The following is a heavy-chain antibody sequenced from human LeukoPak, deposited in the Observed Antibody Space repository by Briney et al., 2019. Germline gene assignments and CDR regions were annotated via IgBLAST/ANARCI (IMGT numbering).Heavy chain of an antibody. D-gene: IGHD6-19*01. J-gene: IGHJ4*02. CDR2: ISDNSGNT. CDR1: GFTFSNYG. CDR3: SNGRTSSGTLQHDY. V-gene: IGHV3-23*01. Sequence: GGSLRLSCAASGFTFSNYGMSWVRQAPGQGLEWVSAISDNSGNTYYADSVKGRFTISRDNSENTLYLQMNSLRAEDTALYYCSNGRTSSGTLQHDYWGQGTLVTVSS.